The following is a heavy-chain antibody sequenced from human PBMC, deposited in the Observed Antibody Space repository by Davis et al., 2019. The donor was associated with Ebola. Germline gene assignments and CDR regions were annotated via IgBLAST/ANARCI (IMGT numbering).Heavy chain of an antibody. D-gene: IGHD3-16*01. Sequence: GESLKISCAASGFTFDSYSMNWVRQAPGKGLEWVAVIWYDGSNKYYGDSVKGRFTISRDNSRNTLYLQMNSLRDEDTAVYYCAKEWGSAAYYFDYWGQGTLVTVSS. CDR3: AKEWGSAAYYFDY. CDR2: IWYDGSNK. CDR1: GFTFDSYS. V-gene: IGHV3-33*06. J-gene: IGHJ4*02.